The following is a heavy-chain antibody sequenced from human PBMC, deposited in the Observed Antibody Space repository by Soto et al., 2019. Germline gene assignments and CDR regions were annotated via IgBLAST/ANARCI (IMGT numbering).Heavy chain of an antibody. CDR3: EMEVRLNTVRYPKDYFDS. D-gene: IGHD3-16*01. J-gene: IGHJ5*01. Sequence: SETLSRTCAVSTYSIRSYYHWGWIRQPPGKVLEWIGSIYYTGRTYHNPSLKSRLTISVDTSNNQISLKLSSVTAADSAMYYCEMEVRLNTVRYPKDYFDSWGHGTMVTV. CDR1: TYSIRSYYH. CDR2: IYYTGRT. V-gene: IGHV4-38-2*01.